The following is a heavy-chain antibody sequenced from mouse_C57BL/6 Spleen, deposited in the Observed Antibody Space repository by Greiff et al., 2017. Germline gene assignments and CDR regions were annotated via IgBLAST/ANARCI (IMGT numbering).Heavy chain of an antibody. V-gene: IGHV1-64*01. CDR2: IHPNSGST. D-gene: IGHD2-4*01. Sequence: QVQLQQPGAELAKPGASVKLSCKASGYTFTSYWMHWVKQRPGQGLEWIGMIHPNSGSTNYSEKFKSKATLTVDKSSSTAYMQLSSLTSEDSAVYYCARGAYDYDGFAYWGQGTLVTVSA. CDR1: GYTFTSYW. CDR3: ARGAYDYDGFAY. J-gene: IGHJ3*01.